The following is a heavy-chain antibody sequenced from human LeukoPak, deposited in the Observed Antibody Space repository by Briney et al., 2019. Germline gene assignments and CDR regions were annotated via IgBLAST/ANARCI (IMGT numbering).Heavy chain of an antibody. Sequence: PSETLSLTCTVSGYSISSGYYWGWIRQPPGKGLEWIGSIYHSGSTSWIGSIYQSGSTSYNPSLKSRVTISVDTSKNQFSLKLSSVTAADTAVYYCARDGAYYYGSGSYLYWGQGTLVTVSS. V-gene: IGHV4-38-2*02. CDR1: GYSISSGYY. CDR2: IYQSGST. D-gene: IGHD3-10*01. J-gene: IGHJ4*02. CDR3: ARDGAYYYGSGSYLY.